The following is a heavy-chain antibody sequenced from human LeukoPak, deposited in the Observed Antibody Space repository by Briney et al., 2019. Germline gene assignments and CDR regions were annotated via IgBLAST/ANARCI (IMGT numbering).Heavy chain of an antibody. Sequence: ASVKVSCKASGYTLTGYGISWVRQAPGQGLEWMGWISAYNGNTNYPQKFQGRVTMTTDTATSTAYMELRSLRSDDTAVYYCGRDPPVTLQYYYYYMDVWGKGTTVTVS. J-gene: IGHJ6*03. V-gene: IGHV1-18*01. CDR1: GYTLTGYG. CDR3: GRDPPVTLQYYYYYMDV. D-gene: IGHD5-24*01. CDR2: ISAYNGNT.